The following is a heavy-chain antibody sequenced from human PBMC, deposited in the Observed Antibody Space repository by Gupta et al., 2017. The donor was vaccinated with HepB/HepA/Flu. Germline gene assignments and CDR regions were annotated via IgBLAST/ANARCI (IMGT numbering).Heavy chain of an antibody. CDR3: VKYRYDGPLG. J-gene: IGHJ4*02. Sequence: QLQLQESGPGLVKPSETLSLTCTVSGGSINTNFYYWGWIRQPPGKGLEWIATIFYSGHTYSNSSLKSRVTISMDTSENQFSLRLSSVNAADTAVYYCVKYRYDGPLGWGQGILVAVSS. CDR1: GGSINTNFYY. V-gene: IGHV4-39*01. D-gene: IGHD5-18*01. CDR2: IFYSGHT.